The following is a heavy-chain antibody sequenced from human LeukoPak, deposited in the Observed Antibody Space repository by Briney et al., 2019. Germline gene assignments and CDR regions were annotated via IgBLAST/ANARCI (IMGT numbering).Heavy chain of an antibody. J-gene: IGHJ4*02. V-gene: IGHV3-33*01. D-gene: IGHD3-22*01. CDR2: IWYDGSNK. Sequence: GGSLRLSCAASGFTFSSYGMHWVRQAPGKGLEWVAVIWYDGSNKYYADSAKGRFTISRDNSKNTLYLQMNSLRAEDTAVYYCATDGSYYDSSGYSRDWGQGTLVTVSS. CDR3: ATDGSYYDSSGYSRD. CDR1: GFTFSSYG.